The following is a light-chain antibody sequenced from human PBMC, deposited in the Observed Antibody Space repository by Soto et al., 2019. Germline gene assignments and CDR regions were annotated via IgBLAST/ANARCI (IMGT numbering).Light chain of an antibody. J-gene: IGLJ1*01. CDR3: SSYTSSSTSYV. V-gene: IGLV2-14*01. Sequence: QSALTQPAYVSGSPGQSITISCTGTSSDVGGYNYVSWYQQHPGKAPKLMIYDVSNRPSGVSNRFSGSKSGNTASLTISGLQAEAEADYYCSSYTSSSTSYVFGTGTKVTVL. CDR2: DVS. CDR1: SSDVGGYNY.